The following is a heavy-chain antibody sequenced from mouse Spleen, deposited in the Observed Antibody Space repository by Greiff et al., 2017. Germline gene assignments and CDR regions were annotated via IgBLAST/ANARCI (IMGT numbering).Heavy chain of an antibody. Sequence: QVQLQQPGAELVKPGASVKLSCKASGYTFTSYWMHWVTQRPGQGLEWIGMIHPNSGSTNYNEKFKSKATLTVDKSSSTAYMQLSSLTSEDSAVYYCARWGYDYDDFAYWGQGTLVTVSA. D-gene: IGHD2-4*01. V-gene: IGHV1-64*01. CDR2: IHPNSGST. CDR3: ARWGYDYDDFAY. CDR1: GYTFTSYW. J-gene: IGHJ3*01.